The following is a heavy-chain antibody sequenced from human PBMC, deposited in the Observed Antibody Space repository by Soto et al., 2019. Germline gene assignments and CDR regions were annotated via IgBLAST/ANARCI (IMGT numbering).Heavy chain of an antibody. J-gene: IGHJ6*02. V-gene: IGHV4-31*03. CDR2: IYYSGST. CDR1: GGSISSGGYS. Sequence: PSETLSLTCTVSGGSISSGGYSWSWIRQLPGKGLEWIAYIYYSGSTYYNPSLKSRVTISLDTSKDQFSLKLSSVTAADTAVYYCARGGYYYYYGMDVWGLGTTVTVSS. CDR3: ARGGYYYYYGMDV.